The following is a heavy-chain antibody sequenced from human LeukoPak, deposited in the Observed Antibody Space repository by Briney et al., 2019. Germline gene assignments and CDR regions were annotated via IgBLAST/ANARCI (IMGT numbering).Heavy chain of an antibody. CDR3: AKSGPSGSGYLHWFDP. CDR2: ISFEGGNE. CDR1: GFTFSTYG. D-gene: IGHD3-3*01. V-gene: IGHV3-30*18. Sequence: PGGALRLSCAASGFTFSTYGMHWVRQAPGKGLEWVAVISFEGGNEYYADSVKGRFTISRDNSKNTLYLQMNSLRAEDTAVYYCAKSGPSGSGYLHWFDPWGQGTLVTVS. J-gene: IGHJ5*02.